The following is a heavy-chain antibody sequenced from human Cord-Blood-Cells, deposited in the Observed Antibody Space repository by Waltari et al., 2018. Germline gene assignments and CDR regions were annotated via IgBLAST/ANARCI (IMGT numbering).Heavy chain of an antibody. Sequence: QVQLQESGPGLGKPSQTLSLTCTVSGGSTSRGGYYCSGYRQHPGKGLEWIGYIYYSGSTYYNPSLKSRVTISVDTSKNQFSLKLSSVTAADTAVYYCARGDSSGYYDAFDIWGQGTMVTVSS. V-gene: IGHV4-31*03. D-gene: IGHD3-22*01. CDR2: IYYSGST. CDR3: ARGDSSGYYDAFDI. CDR1: GGSTSRGGYY. J-gene: IGHJ3*02.